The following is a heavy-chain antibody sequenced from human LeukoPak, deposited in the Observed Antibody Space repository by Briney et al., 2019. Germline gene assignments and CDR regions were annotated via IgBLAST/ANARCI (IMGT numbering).Heavy chain of an antibody. D-gene: IGHD5-18*01. CDR3: AKDIPPHVDTAMVTVPGAFDY. V-gene: IGHV3-43*02. CDR2: ISGDGGST. Sequence: GGSLRLSCAASGFTFDDYAMHWVRQAPGKGLEWVSLISGDGGSTYYADSVKGRFTISRDNSKNSLYLQMNSLRTEDTALYYCAKDIPPHVDTAMVTVPGAFDYWGRGTLVTVSS. J-gene: IGHJ4*02. CDR1: GFTFDDYA.